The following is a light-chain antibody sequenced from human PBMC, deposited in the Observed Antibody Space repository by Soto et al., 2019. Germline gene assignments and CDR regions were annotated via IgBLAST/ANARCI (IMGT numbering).Light chain of an antibody. CDR1: QSLSGNY. J-gene: IGKJ5*01. V-gene: IGKV3-20*01. Sequence: EIVLTQSPGTLSLSPGERVTLSCRASQSLSGNYLAWYQQKPGQAPKFLIYGASNRATDIPDRFSCGGSGTDFALTINRLEPEDSAVYYCQQYGHSPITFGQGTRLEIK. CDR2: GAS. CDR3: QQYGHSPIT.